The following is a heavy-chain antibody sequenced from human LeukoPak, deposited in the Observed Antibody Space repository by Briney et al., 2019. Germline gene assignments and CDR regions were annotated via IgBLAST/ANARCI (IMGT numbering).Heavy chain of an antibody. CDR2: ISSHGYI. CDR3: ARNNGMDV. J-gene: IGHJ6*02. Sequence: GGSLRLSCAASGFTFSTYSLNWVRQAPGKGLEWVSSISSHGYIYYADSLKGRFTISRDSAKSSLYLQMNSLRAEDTAVYYCARNNGMDVWGQGTTVIVSS. V-gene: IGHV3-21*01. CDR1: GFTFSTYS.